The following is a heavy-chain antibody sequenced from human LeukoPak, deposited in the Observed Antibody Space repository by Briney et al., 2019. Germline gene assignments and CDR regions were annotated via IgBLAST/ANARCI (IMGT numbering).Heavy chain of an antibody. CDR2: IKSDGSSI. D-gene: IGHD4-17*01. Sequence: GGCVRLSCAASGFTFSRYWVHWVRQAPGKGLVWVSRIKSDGSSISYADSVRGRFTISRDNARNTLYLQMNSLRGEDTAVYYCASNTYVDYVSFDIWGQGTMVTVSS. CDR3: ASNTYVDYVSFDI. J-gene: IGHJ3*02. CDR1: GFTFSRYW. V-gene: IGHV3-74*01.